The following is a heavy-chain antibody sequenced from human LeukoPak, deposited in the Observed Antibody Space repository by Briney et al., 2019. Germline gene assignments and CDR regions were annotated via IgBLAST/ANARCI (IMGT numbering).Heavy chain of an antibody. Sequence: SETLSLTCTVSGGSISSYYWSWIRQPAGKGLEWIGRIYTSGSTNYNPSLTMSVDTSKNQFSLKLSSVTAADTAVYYCARDRGDYYDTSGYPDIWGQGTLVTVSS. D-gene: IGHD3-22*01. CDR2: IYTSGST. J-gene: IGHJ4*02. CDR1: GGSISSYY. V-gene: IGHV4-4*07. CDR3: ARDRGDYYDTSGYPDI.